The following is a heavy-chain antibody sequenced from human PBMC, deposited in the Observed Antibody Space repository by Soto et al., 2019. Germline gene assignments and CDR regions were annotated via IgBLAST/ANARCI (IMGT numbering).Heavy chain of an antibody. CDR2: IKSKTNGGTT. D-gene: IGHD3-9*01. J-gene: IGHJ3*02. V-gene: IGHV3-15*07. CDR3: TTDYDILTIRWNAFEI. CDR1: GFTFSYAW. Sequence: EVQLVESGGGLVKPGGSLRLSCAASGFTFSYAWMNWVRQAPGKGLEWVGRIKSKTNGGTTDYAAPVKGRFTISRDDSKNTRYLQMNSLKTEDTAVYYCTTDYDILTIRWNAFEIWGQGTMVTVSS.